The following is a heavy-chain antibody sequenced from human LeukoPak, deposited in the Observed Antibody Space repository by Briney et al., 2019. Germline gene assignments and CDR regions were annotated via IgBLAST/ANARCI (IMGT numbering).Heavy chain of an antibody. J-gene: IGHJ4*02. CDR2: ITASGTAM. V-gene: IGHV3-48*01. Sequence: GGSLRLSCAASGFTFSSYSMNWVRQAPGKGLEWVSHITASGTAMFYADSVKGRFTISRDNAKNSLYLQMNGLRAEDTAVYYCAREYYYDSSGYLWGQGTLVTVSS. CDR3: AREYYYDSSGYL. D-gene: IGHD3-22*01. CDR1: GFTFSSYS.